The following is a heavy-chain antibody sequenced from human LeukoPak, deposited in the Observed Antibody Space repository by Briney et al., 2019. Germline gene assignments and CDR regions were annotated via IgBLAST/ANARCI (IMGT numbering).Heavy chain of an antibody. CDR1: GFTFSSYG. D-gene: IGHD3-10*01. CDR2: IWYDGSNK. CDR3: AKWSDRDYGSGSGAFDI. V-gene: IGHV3-33*06. Sequence: PGGSLRLSCAASGFTFSSYGMHWVRQAPGKGLEWVAVIWYDGSNKYYADSVKGRFTISRDNSKNTLYLQVNSLRAEDTAVYYCAKWSDRDYGSGSGAFDIWGQGTMVTVSS. J-gene: IGHJ3*02.